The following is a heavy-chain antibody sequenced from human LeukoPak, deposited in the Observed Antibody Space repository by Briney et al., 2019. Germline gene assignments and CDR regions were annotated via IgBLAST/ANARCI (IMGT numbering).Heavy chain of an antibody. D-gene: IGHD6-13*01. CDR2: IYSGGST. J-gene: IGHJ6*02. V-gene: IGHV3-66*01. CDR3: AREGVSSSSWYVGYYYYGMDV. Sequence: GGSLRLSCAASGFTVSSNYMSWVRQAPGKGLEWVSVIYSGGSTYYADSVKGRFTISRDNSKNTLYPQMNSLRAEDTAVYYCAREGVSSSSWYVGYYYYGMDVWGQGTTVTVSS. CDR1: GFTVSSNY.